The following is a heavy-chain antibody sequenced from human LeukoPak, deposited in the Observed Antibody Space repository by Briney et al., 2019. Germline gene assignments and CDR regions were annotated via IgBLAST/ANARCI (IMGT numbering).Heavy chain of an antibody. Sequence: PSETLSLTCIVSGGSVSSLYWHWIRQSPEKGLEWIGYAYSTGGAKYNPSLKNRVTMSFDTPKNQFSLRLTSVTAADTAVYFCARSYGGYVLDEWGQGTLVVVSS. CDR2: AYSTGGA. CDR1: GGSVSSLY. CDR3: ARSYGGYVLDE. J-gene: IGHJ4*02. V-gene: IGHV4-59*02. D-gene: IGHD5-12*01.